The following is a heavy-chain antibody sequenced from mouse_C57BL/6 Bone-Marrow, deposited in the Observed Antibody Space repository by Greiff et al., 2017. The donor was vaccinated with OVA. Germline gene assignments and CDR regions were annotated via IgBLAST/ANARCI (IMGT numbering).Heavy chain of an antibody. CDR1: GYTFTNYW. CDR3: ARSDYGSHGYFDV. J-gene: IGHJ1*03. V-gene: IGHV1-63*01. D-gene: IGHD1-1*01. Sequence: QVQLQQSGAELVRPGTSVKMSCKASGYTFTNYWIGWAKQRPGHGLEWIGDIYPGGGYTNYNEKFKGKATLTADKSSSTAYMQFSSLTSEDSAIYYCARSDYGSHGYFDVWGTGTTVTVSS. CDR2: IYPGGGYT.